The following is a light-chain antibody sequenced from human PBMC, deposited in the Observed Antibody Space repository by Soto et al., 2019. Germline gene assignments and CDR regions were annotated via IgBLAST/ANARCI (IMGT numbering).Light chain of an antibody. CDR3: RPYCSGNNHV. J-gene: IGLJ1*01. V-gene: IGLV2-8*01. Sequence: QSALTQPPSASGSPGQSVTIPCTGTNSDVGGYNYVSWYQQYPGKAPKLIIYEVTRRPSGVPDRFSGSKSGNTASLTVSGLQAGDEADYYCRPYCSGNNHVFGAGTKLTVL. CDR1: NSDVGGYNY. CDR2: EVT.